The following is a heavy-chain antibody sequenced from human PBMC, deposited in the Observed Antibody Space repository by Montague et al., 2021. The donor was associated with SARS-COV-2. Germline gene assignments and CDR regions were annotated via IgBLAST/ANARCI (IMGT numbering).Heavy chain of an antibody. CDR2: ISTSGGS. V-gene: IGHV4-61*09. D-gene: IGHD6-19*01. CDR1: GASISSANDY. J-gene: IGHJ6*03. CDR3: ARDRRGMAMAGRAYYYYSMDV. Sequence: TLSLTCSVSGASISSANDYWTWIRQPAGKGLEWIGHISTSGGSSYNPSLKSRVTIILDTSKQQFSLELTSVTAADTAVYYCARDRRGMAMAGRAYYYYSMDVWGKGTTVTVSS.